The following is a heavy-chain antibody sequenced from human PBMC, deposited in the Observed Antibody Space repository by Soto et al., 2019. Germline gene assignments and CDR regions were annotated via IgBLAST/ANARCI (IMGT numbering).Heavy chain of an antibody. D-gene: IGHD2-15*01. CDR1: GYTLTELS. CDR2: FDPEDGET. J-gene: IGHJ6*03. CDR3: ATDGFGRVVAAGYRHYYYMDV. V-gene: IGHV1-24*01. Sequence: ASVKVSCKVSGYTLTELSMHWVRQAPGKGLEWMGGFDPEDGETIYAQKFQGRVTMTEDTSTDKAYMELSSLRSEDTAVYYCATDGFGRVVAAGYRHYYYMDVWGKGTTVTVSS.